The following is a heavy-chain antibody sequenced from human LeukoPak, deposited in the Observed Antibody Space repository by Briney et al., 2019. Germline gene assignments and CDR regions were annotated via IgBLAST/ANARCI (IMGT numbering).Heavy chain of an antibody. J-gene: IGHJ4*02. V-gene: IGHV4-34*01. D-gene: IGHD7-27*01. Sequence: SETLSLTCAVYGGSFSDYYWSWIRQPPGKGLEWIGSIYSSGSTYYNPSLKSRVTISVDTSKNQFSLKLSSVTAADTAVYYCARLGADYWGQGTLVTVSS. CDR2: IYSSGST. CDR3: ARLGADY. CDR1: GGSFSDYY.